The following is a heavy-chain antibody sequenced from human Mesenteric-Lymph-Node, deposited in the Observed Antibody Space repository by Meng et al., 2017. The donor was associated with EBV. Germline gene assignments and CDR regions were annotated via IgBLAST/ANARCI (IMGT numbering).Heavy chain of an antibody. CDR1: GGTFSTYA. V-gene: IGHV1-69*06. CDR2: TIPLFGTA. J-gene: IGHJ4*02. Sequence: QVQLVQSGAEVKKPGSSVKVSCKASGGTFSTYAISWVRQAPGHGLEWMGVTIPLFGTANYAQKFQGRVTMTTDTSTSTVYMELRSLKPDDTAVYYCAREEKDDYIWGRYRYWGQGTLVTVS. CDR3: AREEKDDYIWGRYRY. D-gene: IGHD3-16*02.